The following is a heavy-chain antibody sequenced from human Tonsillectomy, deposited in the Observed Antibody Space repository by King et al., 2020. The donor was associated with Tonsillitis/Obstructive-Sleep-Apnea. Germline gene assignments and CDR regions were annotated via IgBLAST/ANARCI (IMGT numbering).Heavy chain of an antibody. V-gene: IGHV4-59*01. CDR2: IYYSGST. J-gene: IGHJ6*02. D-gene: IGHD3-3*01. Sequence: VQLQESGPGLVKPSETLSLTCTVSGGSISSYYWSWIRPPPGKGLEWIGYIYYSGSTNYNPSLKSRVTISVDTSKNQFSLKLSSVTAADTAVYYCARTYYDFWSGQGGYYYYGMDVWGQGTTVTVSS. CDR3: ARTYYDFWSGQGGYYYYGMDV. CDR1: GGSISSYY.